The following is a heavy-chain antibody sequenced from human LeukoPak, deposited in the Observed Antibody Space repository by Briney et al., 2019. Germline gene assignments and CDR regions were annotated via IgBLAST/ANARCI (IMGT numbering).Heavy chain of an antibody. J-gene: IGHJ4*02. V-gene: IGHV1-46*01. D-gene: IGHD6-19*01. Sequence: ASVKVSCKASGYTFTSYYIHWVRQAPGQGLEWIGIIYPSDGSTVYAQKFQDRVTMTRDMSTSTVYMELSRLRSDDTAVYYCARDLGYSSGHWGQGTLVTVSS. CDR3: ARDLGYSSGH. CDR2: IYPSDGST. CDR1: GYTFTSYY.